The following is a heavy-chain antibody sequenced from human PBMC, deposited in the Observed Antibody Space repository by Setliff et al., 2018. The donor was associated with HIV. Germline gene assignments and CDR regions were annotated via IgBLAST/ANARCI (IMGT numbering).Heavy chain of an antibody. J-gene: IGHJ3*02. Sequence: GASVKVSCKASGYAFTRYGISWVRQAPGQGLEWMGWISSYNGNTKYEQKFQGRITLTTDPSTSKVYMGLRSLRSDDTAVYYCARVVALTYDDYIWGSYQDDFEIWGQGTMVTVSS. CDR3: ARVVALTYDDYIWGSYQDDFEI. D-gene: IGHD3-16*02. V-gene: IGHV1-18*01. CDR1: GYAFTRYG. CDR2: ISSYNGNT.